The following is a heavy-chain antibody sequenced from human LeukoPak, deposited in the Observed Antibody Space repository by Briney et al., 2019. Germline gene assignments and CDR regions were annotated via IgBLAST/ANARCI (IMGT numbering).Heavy chain of an antibody. CDR2: ISAYNGNT. CDR1: GYTFTSYG. V-gene: IGHV1-18*04. Sequence: ASVKVSCKASGYTFTSYGISWVRQAPGQGLEWMGWISAYNGNTNYAQKLQGRVTMTTDTSTSTAYMELSSLRSEDTAVYYCASKDYYGSGSSAFDYWGQGTLVTVSS. D-gene: IGHD3-10*01. CDR3: ASKDYYGSGSSAFDY. J-gene: IGHJ4*02.